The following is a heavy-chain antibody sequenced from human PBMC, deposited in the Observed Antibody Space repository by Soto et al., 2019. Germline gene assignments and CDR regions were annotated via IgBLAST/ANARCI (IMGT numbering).Heavy chain of an antibody. J-gene: IGHJ4*02. Sequence: GGSLRLSCAASGFTFSTYSMNWARQAPGKGLEWVSYISSSSSTIFYTDSAKGRFTVSRDNAKNSLYLQMNSLRAEDTAVYYYARPTYYYDSSGPPAYWGQGTLVTVSS. CDR1: GFTFSTYS. D-gene: IGHD3-22*01. CDR2: ISSSSSTI. CDR3: ARPTYYYDSSGPPAY. V-gene: IGHV3-48*01.